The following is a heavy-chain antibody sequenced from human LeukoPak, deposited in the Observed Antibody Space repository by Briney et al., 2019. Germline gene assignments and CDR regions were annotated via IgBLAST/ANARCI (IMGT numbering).Heavy chain of an antibody. CDR2: ISGSSNRI. J-gene: IGHJ4*02. CDR3: ARDGFGTGSN. Sequence: PGGSLRLSCVASGFSFSSYSMNWVRQAPGKGLKWVSYISGSSNRIFYADSVKGRFTISRDNAKNSLYLQMNTLRADDTAVYYCARDGFGTGSNWGQGTLVTVSS. V-gene: IGHV3-48*04. CDR1: GFSFSSYS. D-gene: IGHD3-16*01.